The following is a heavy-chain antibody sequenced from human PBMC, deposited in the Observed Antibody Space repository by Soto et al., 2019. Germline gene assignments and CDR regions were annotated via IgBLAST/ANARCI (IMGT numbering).Heavy chain of an antibody. Sequence: SVKVSCKASGGTFSSYAISWVRQAPGQGLEWMGGIIPIFGTANYAQKFQGRVTITADESTSTAYMELSSLRYDDTAVYYCARDGAAAGYYYYYGMDVWGQGTTVTVSS. CDR3: ARDGAAAGYYYYYGMDV. CDR1: GGTFSSYA. D-gene: IGHD6-13*01. J-gene: IGHJ6*02. CDR2: IIPIFGTA. V-gene: IGHV1-69*13.